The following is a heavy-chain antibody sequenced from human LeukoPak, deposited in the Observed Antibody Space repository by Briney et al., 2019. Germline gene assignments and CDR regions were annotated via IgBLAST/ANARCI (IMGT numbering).Heavy chain of an antibody. Sequence: ASVKVSCMASGYTFTDYYMHWVRQAPGQGLEWMGWINPNSGGTNYAQKFQGRVTMTRDTSISTAYMELSRLRSDDTAVYYCARVRGSGNYYTGAFDYWGQGTLVTVSS. CDR1: GYTFTDYY. CDR2: INPNSGGT. CDR3: ARVRGSGNYYTGAFDY. V-gene: IGHV1-2*02. J-gene: IGHJ4*02. D-gene: IGHD3-10*01.